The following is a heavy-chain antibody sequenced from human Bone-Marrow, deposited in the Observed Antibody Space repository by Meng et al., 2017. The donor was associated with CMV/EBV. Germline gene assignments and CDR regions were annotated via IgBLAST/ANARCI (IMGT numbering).Heavy chain of an antibody. CDR2: ISYDGSNK. D-gene: IGHD7-27*01. Sequence: SGFTFSRYAMHWVRQAPGKGLEWVAVISYDGSNKYYADSVKGRFTISRDNSKNTLYLQMNSLRAEDTAVYYCARAVSGNWGPNWFDPWGQGTLVTVSS. CDR1: GFTFSRYA. CDR3: ARAVSGNWGPNWFDP. J-gene: IGHJ5*02. V-gene: IGHV3-30-3*01.